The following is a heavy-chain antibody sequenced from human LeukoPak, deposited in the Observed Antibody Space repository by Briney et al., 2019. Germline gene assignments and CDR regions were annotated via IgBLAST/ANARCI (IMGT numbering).Heavy chain of an antibody. CDR2: ISYDGSNK. J-gene: IGHJ6*02. V-gene: IGHV3-33*03. D-gene: IGHD2-2*01. Sequence: GGSLRLSCAASGFTFSSYGMHWVRQAPGKGLEWVAVISYDGSNKYYADSVKGRFTISRDNAKNMLYLQMNSLRAEDTAVYYCAPHLSVVVPGAQYGMDVWGQGTTVTVSS. CDR1: GFTFSSYG. CDR3: APHLSVVVPGAQYGMDV.